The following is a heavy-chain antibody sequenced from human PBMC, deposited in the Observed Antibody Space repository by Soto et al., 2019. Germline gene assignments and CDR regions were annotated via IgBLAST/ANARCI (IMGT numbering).Heavy chain of an antibody. CDR3: ASSATVGREVSTWFDP. V-gene: IGHV4-59*01. J-gene: IGHJ5*02. CDR1: GDSITGSH. CDR2: IYYRGST. Sequence: SETLSLTCTVSGDSITGSHWNWIRQPLGKPLEWIGYIYYRGSTNYNPSLKSRLTLSVDTSKNQIFLRLNSVTAADTAVYYCASSATVGREVSTWFDPWGQGILVNVS. D-gene: IGHD2-21*01.